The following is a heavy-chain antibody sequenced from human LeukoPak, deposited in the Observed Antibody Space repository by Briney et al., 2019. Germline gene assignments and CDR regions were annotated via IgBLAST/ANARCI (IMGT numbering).Heavy chain of an antibody. CDR1: GFTFSSYG. V-gene: IGHV3-30*18. J-gene: IGHJ4*02. CDR2: ISYDGSNK. D-gene: IGHD1-7*01. Sequence: GSLRLSCAASGFTFSSYGMHWVRQAPGKGLEWVAVISYDGSNKYYADSVKGRFTISRDNSKNTLHLQMNSLRAEDTAVYYCAKDRSGGNFAFEARIDYWGQGTLVTVSS. CDR3: AKDRSGGNFAFEARIDY.